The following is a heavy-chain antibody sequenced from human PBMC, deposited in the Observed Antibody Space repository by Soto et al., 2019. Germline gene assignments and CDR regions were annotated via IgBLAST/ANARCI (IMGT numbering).Heavy chain of an antibody. CDR2: IIPIFGTA. J-gene: IGHJ6*02. V-gene: IGHV1-69*06. CDR3: SSEIPHYYGLVV. CDR1: GGTFSSYA. Sequence: SVKVSRKDPGGTFSSYATSGVGHAPGQWLEWMGGIIPIFGTANYAQKFQGRVTITADKSTSTAYMELSSLKSEGTAVYYFSSEIPHYYGLVVWGQGTTVPVSS.